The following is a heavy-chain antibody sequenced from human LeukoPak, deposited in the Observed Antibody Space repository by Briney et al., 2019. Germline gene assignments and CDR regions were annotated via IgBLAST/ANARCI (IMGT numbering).Heavy chain of an antibody. Sequence: GESLKISCKGSGYSFTSYWIGWVRQMPGKGLEWMGIIYPGDSDTRYSPSFQGQVTISADKSISTAYLQWSSLKASDTAMYYCARSGSKFGVVSGEADYWGQGTLVTVSS. V-gene: IGHV5-51*01. J-gene: IGHJ4*02. CDR3: ARSGSKFGVVSGEADY. CDR1: GYSFTSYW. D-gene: IGHD3-3*01. CDR2: IYPGDSDT.